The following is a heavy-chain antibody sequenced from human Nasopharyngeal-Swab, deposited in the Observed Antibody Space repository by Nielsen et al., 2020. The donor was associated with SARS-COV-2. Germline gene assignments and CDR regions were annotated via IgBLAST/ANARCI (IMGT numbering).Heavy chain of an antibody. CDR3: ARGGYSSGWVVY. V-gene: IGHV4-38-2*02. Sequence: SESLSLTCTVSGYSISSGYNRGWSRQPPGKGLEWLGSIYHSGSTYYNPSLKSRVTISVDTSKNQLSLKLSSVTAADTAVYYCARGGYSSGWVVYWGQGTLVTVSS. D-gene: IGHD6-19*01. CDR1: GYSISSGYN. CDR2: IYHSGST. J-gene: IGHJ4*02.